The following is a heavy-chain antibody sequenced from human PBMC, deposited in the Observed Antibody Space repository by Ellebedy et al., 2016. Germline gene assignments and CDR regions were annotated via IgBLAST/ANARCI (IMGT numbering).Heavy chain of an antibody. J-gene: IGHJ4*02. CDR3: AREPAYNTIWSGGFFDY. D-gene: IGHD3-10*01. CDR1: GFTFSSYW. V-gene: IGHV3-7*01. Sequence: GESLKISXGTSGFTFSSYWMSWVRQAPGKGLEWVANIKEDGSEKYCVDSVKGRFTISRDNAKNSLFLQMNSLRAEDTAVYYCAREPAYNTIWSGGFFDYWGQGSLVTVSS. CDR2: IKEDGSEK.